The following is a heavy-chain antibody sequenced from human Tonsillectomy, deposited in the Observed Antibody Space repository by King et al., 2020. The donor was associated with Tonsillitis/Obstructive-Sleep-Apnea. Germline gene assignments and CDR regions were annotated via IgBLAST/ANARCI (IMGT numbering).Heavy chain of an antibody. Sequence: EVQLVESGGGLVKPGGSLRLSCAASGFTFSTYSMSWVRQAPGKGLEWVASISTSSSYIYYGDSVKGRFTISRDNAKNSLYLQMNSLRAEATAVYYCARDSDDAFDIWGQGTMVTVSS. CDR3: ARDSDDAFDI. CDR2: ISTSSSYI. V-gene: IGHV3-21*01. J-gene: IGHJ3*02. CDR1: GFTFSTYS.